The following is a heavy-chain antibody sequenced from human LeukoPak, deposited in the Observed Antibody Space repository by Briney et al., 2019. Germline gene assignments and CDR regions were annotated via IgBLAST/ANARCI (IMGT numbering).Heavy chain of an antibody. V-gene: IGHV3-30*03. CDR3: ARSKKYSSARGNAFDI. CDR2: ISYDGSNK. J-gene: IGHJ3*02. D-gene: IGHD6-19*01. CDR1: GFTFSSYG. Sequence: PGGSLRLSCVASGFTFSSYGMHWVRQAPGKGLEWVAVISYDGSNKYYADSVKGRFTISRDNSKNTLYLQMNSLRAEDTAVYYCARSKKYSSARGNAFDIWGQGTMVTVSS.